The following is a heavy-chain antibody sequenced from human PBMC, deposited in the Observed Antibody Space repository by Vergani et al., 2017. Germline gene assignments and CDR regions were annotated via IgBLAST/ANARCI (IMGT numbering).Heavy chain of an antibody. J-gene: IGHJ4*02. CDR3: ARDLPHYYDSSGYPT. CDR2: IWYDGSNK. Sequence: QVQLVESGGGVVQPGRSLRLSCAASGFTFSSYGMHWVRQAPGKGLEWVAVIWYDGSNKYYADSVKGRFTISRDNSKNTLYLQMNSLRAEDTAVYYCARDLPHYYDSSGYPTWGQGTLVTVSS. V-gene: IGHV3-33*01. D-gene: IGHD3-22*01. CDR1: GFTFSSYG.